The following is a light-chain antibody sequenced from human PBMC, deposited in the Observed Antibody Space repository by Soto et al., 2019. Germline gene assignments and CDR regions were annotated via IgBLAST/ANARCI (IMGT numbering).Light chain of an antibody. CDR2: EVS. Sequence: QSVLAQPASVSGSPGQSITISCTGTSSDVGRYNYVSWYQQHPGKAPKLMIHEVSYRPSGVSSRFSGSKSGNTASLTISGLQAEDEAEYQCCSYTNRPTYVFGKGTKVTV. CDR3: CSYTNRPTYV. CDR1: SSDVGRYNY. J-gene: IGLJ1*01. V-gene: IGLV2-14*01.